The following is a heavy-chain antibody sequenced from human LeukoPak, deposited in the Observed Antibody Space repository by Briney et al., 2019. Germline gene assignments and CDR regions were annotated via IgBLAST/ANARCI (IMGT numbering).Heavy chain of an antibody. J-gene: IGHJ3*01. Sequence: GGTLRLSCAVSGFTFSNYGMSWVRQPPGKGLEWVSVSSGSGTHTYYAASVKGRFTISRDNSNNTLYLQMNSLRAEDTAVYYCAKRAAYSRSSLVLPFDAFDLWGQGTMVTVSS. CDR2: SSGSGTHT. D-gene: IGHD6-6*01. CDR3: AKRAAYSRSSLVLPFDAFDL. CDR1: GFTFSNYG. V-gene: IGHV3-23*01.